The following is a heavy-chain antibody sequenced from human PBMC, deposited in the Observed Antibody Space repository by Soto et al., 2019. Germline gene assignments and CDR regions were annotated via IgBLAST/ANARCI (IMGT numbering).Heavy chain of an antibody. CDR2: ISYDGSNK. V-gene: IGHV3-30-3*01. Sequence: GGSLRLSCAASGFTFSSYAMHWVRQAPGKGLEWVAVISYDGSNKYYADSVKGRFTISGDNSKNTLYLQMNSLRAEDTAVYYCARDGPYYYDSSGYYYGHWGQGTLVTVSS. CDR3: ARDGPYYYDSSGYYYGH. J-gene: IGHJ4*02. CDR1: GFTFSSYA. D-gene: IGHD3-22*01.